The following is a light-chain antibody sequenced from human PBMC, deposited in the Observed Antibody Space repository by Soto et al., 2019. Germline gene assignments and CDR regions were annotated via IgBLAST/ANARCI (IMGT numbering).Light chain of an antibody. V-gene: IGLV3-21*04. J-gene: IGLJ2*01. CDR1: NIGSKS. CDR3: QVWDSSSDHPRV. Sequence: SYELTQPPSVSVAPGKTARITCGGNNIGSKSVHWYQQKPGQAPVLVIYYDSDRPSGIPERFSGSNSGNTATLTISRVEAGDEAVYYCQVWDSSSDHPRVFGGGTKLTVL. CDR2: YDS.